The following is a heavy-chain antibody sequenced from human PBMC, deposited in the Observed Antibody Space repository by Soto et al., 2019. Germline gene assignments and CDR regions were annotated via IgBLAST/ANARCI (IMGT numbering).Heavy chain of an antibody. CDR1: GFKFSNYA. CDR2: ISATGGGT. D-gene: IGHD3-16*01. Sequence: EVQMLASGGGLGQPGGSLRLSCAASGFKFSNYAMSWVRQAPGKGLEWVSLISATGGGTYYADSVKGRFTISRDNSHNTLYLQVYSLTAEVTAVYYCAKDRRAGGNSAFYFDFWGQGAQVTVSS. V-gene: IGHV3-23*01. J-gene: IGHJ4*02. CDR3: AKDRRAGGNSAFYFDF.